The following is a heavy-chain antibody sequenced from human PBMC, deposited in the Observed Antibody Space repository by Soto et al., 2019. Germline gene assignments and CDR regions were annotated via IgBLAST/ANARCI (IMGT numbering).Heavy chain of an antibody. CDR3: ARNPYGEYDSMDA. V-gene: IGHV5-51*01. D-gene: IGHD4-17*01. J-gene: IGHJ6*02. CDR1: GYSFTNYW. CDR2: IYPGDSDT. Sequence: GESLKISCNGSGYSFTNYWIGWVRQMPGKGLEWMGIIYPGDSDTRYSPSFQGQVTISADKSISTAYLQWSSLKASDTAMYYCARNPYGEYDSMDAWGQGTKVTVYS.